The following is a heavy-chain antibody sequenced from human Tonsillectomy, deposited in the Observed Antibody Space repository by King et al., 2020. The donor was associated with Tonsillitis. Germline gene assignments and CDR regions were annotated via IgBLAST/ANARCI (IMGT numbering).Heavy chain of an antibody. CDR2: VSDDGVAT. D-gene: IGHD6-13*01. CDR1: GYTFSNYA. CDR3: AKAAGRRTYQYYFDY. V-gene: IGHV3-23*04. Sequence: VQLVQSGGGLVQPGGSLRLSCAASGYTFSNYAVNWVRQAPGKGLVWVSGVSDDGVATYYADSVRGRFTISRDDSKSALYPLMNSLRAEDTAIYYCAKAAGRRTYQYYFDYWGQGSLVTVSS. J-gene: IGHJ4*02.